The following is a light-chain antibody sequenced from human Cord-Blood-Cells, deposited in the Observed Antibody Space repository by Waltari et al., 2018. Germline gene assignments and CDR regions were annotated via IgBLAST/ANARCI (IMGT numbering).Light chain of an antibody. CDR3: SSYTSSSTLDVV. Sequence: QSALTQPASVSGSPGQSITISCTGTSSDVGCYHYVSWYQQHPGKAPKLMIYDVSNRPSGVSNRFSGSKSGNTASLTISGLQAEDEADYYCSSYTSSSTLDVVFGGGTKLTVL. V-gene: IGLV2-14*01. CDR2: DVS. J-gene: IGLJ2*01. CDR1: SSDVGCYHY.